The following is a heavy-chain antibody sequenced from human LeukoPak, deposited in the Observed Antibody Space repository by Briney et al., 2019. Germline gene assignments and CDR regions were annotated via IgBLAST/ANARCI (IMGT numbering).Heavy chain of an antibody. CDR3: ARAATVSAESAFGY. Sequence: PGGSLRLSCAASEFSVGSNYMTWVRQAPGKGLEWVSLIYSGGSTYYADSVKGRFTISRDNSKNTLYLQMGSVRTQDMGVYYCARAATVSAESAFGYWGQGTLVTVSS. D-gene: IGHD4-17*01. CDR2: IYSGGST. J-gene: IGHJ4*02. CDR1: EFSVGSNY. V-gene: IGHV3-66*01.